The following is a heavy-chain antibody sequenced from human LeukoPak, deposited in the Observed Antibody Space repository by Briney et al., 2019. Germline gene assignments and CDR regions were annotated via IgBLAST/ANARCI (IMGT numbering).Heavy chain of an antibody. V-gene: IGHV1-69*05. CDR1: GGTFSSYA. CDR2: IIPIFGTA. Sequence: SVKVSCKASGGTFSSYAISWVRQAPGQGLEWMGGIIPIFGTANYAQKFQGRVTITTDESTSIAYMELSSLRSEDTAVYYCALGKWKLRVYFDYWGQGTLVTVSS. D-gene: IGHD1-26*01. J-gene: IGHJ4*02. CDR3: ALGKWKLRVYFDY.